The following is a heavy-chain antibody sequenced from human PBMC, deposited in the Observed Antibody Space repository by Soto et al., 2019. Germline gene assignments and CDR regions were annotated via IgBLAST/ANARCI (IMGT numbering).Heavy chain of an antibody. CDR1: GFTFSSYS. CDR3: ARGAYYFDY. Sequence: QVQLVESGGGVVQPGRSLRLSCAASGFTFSSYSMHWVRQAPGKGLEWVAVIWYDGSNKYYADSVKGRFTISRDNSKNTLYLQMNSLRAEDTAVYYCARGAYYFDYWGQGTLVTVSS. J-gene: IGHJ4*02. CDR2: IWYDGSNK. V-gene: IGHV3-33*01.